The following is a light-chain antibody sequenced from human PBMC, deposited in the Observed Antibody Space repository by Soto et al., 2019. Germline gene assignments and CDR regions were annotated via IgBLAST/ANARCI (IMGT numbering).Light chain of an antibody. V-gene: IGKV3-20*01. CDR3: QQYDSPPT. CDR1: QRIDTS. CDR2: DAS. Sequence: EIAMTQVPASLCAYPGARATVSCRASQRIDTSLAWYPQKPGPAPRLLIYDASSRATGIPDRFSGGGSGTDFTLTISRLEPEDFAVYHCQQYDSPPTFGQGNKVDIK. J-gene: IGKJ1*01.